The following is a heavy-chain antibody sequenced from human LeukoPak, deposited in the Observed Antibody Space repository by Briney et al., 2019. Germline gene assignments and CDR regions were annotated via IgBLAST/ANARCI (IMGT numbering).Heavy chain of an antibody. Sequence: GGSLRLSCAASGFTFDDYGMHWVRQAQGKGLEWVAGINWIGTHTNYADSVKGRFTISRDNAKNSLYLQMNSLRAEDTALYYCARVPPDDSGDYYSFDDWGQGTLVTVSS. D-gene: IGHD4-17*01. CDR3: ARVPPDDSGDYYSFDD. V-gene: IGHV3-20*04. CDR2: INWIGTHT. J-gene: IGHJ4*02. CDR1: GFTFDDYG.